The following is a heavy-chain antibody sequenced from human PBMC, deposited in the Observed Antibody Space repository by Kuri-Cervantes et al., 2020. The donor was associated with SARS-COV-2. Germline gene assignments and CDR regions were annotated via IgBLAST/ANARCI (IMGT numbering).Heavy chain of an antibody. CDR1: GDSITIYY. V-gene: IGHV4-59*01. J-gene: IGHJ5*02. CDR2: ISETGGT. CDR3: ARGTTPVYVSGPLWFHLDL. D-gene: IGHD3-10*01. Sequence: SCTVSGDSITIYYWSWIRQSPGKGLEWIGYISETGGTNYNPSLKSRVTMSVDISKNQFSLKMNSVNAADTAVYYCARGTTPVYVSGPLWFHLDLWGQGTLVTVSS.